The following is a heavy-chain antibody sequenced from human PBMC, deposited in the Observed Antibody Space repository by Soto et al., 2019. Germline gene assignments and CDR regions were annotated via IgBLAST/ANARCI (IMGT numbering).Heavy chain of an antibody. CDR3: ARDLGGWTDY. CDR2: INAGNGNT. J-gene: IGHJ4*02. CDR1: GGTFTSYT. V-gene: IGHV1-3*01. D-gene: IGHD6-19*01. Sequence: ASVKVSCKASGGTFTSYTMRWVRQAPGQRLEWMGWINAGNGNTKYSQKFQGRVTITSDTSASTDYMELSSLRSEDTAVYYCARDLGGWTDYWGQGTLVTVSS.